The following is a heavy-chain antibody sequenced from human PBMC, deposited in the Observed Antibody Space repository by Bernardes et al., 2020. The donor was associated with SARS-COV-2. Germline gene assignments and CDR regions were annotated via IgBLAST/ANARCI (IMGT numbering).Heavy chain of an antibody. CDR3: ARIGRGELLGSWDY. J-gene: IGHJ4*02. CDR2: ISAYNGHT. V-gene: IGHV1-18*04. CDR1: GYTFTSYG. Sequence: ASVKVSCKASGYTFTSYGISWVRQAPGQGLEWMGWISAYNGHTNYAQKLQGRVTMTTDTSTSTAYMELRSLRSDDTALYYCARIGRGELLGSWDYWGQGTLVTVSS. D-gene: IGHD1-26*01.